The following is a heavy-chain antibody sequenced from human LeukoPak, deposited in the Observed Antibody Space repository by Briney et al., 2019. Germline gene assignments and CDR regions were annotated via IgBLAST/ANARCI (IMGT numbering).Heavy chain of an antibody. CDR2: IDPSDSYT. D-gene: IGHD6-13*01. V-gene: IGHV5-10-1*01. CDR3: ARLPTRIAAAGTPWFDP. J-gene: IGHJ5*02. Sequence: GASLRISCKGSGYSFTSYWISWVRQMPGKGLEWMGRIDPSDSYTNYSPSFQGHVTISADKSISTAYLQWSSLKASDTAMYYCARLPTRIAAAGTPWFDPWGQGTLVTVSS. CDR1: GYSFTSYW.